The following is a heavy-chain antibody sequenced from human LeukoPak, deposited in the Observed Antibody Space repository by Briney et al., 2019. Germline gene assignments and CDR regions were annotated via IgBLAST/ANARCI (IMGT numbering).Heavy chain of an antibody. CDR2: IYYSGTT. V-gene: IGHV4-39*01. CDR3: ARLGGVAAYFDY. CDR1: SGSLSSSSYY. Sequence: PSQTLSLTCTVSSGSLSSSSYYWGWIRQPPAKGLEWIGSIYYSGTTYYNPSLKSRVTISVDTSKNQFSLKLSSVTAADTAVYYCARLGGVAAYFDYWGQGTLVTVSS. D-gene: IGHD6-13*01. J-gene: IGHJ4*02.